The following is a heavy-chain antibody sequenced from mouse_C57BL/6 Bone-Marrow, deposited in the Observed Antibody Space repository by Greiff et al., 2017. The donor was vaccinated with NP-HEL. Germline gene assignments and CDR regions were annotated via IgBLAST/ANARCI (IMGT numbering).Heavy chain of an antibody. Sequence: EVQLVESGPGLVKPSQSLSLTCSVTGYSITSGYYWNWIRQFPGNKLEWMGYISYDGSNNYNPSLKNRISITRDTSKNQFFLKLNSVTTEDTATYYCARDPITTVVADDWYFDVWGTGTTVTVSS. CDR3: ARDPITTVVADDWYFDV. J-gene: IGHJ1*03. CDR1: GYSITSGYY. D-gene: IGHD1-1*01. CDR2: ISYDGSN. V-gene: IGHV3-6*01.